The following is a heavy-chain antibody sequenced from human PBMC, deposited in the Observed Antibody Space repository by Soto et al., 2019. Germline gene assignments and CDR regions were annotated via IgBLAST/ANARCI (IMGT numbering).Heavy chain of an antibody. D-gene: IGHD5-12*01. CDR2: IYWYDDK. CDR3: AHTSGYESLNPHGE. CDR1: GFSLSTSGVG. V-gene: IGHV2-5*01. J-gene: IGHJ4*02. Sequence: QITLKESGPTLVKPTQTLTLTCTFSGFSLSTSGVGVGWIRQPPGKALEWLALIYWYDDKRYSPSLKSRLTITKDTSKNQVVLTMTNMDPVDTATYYCAHTSGYESLNPHGEWGQGTMVTVSS.